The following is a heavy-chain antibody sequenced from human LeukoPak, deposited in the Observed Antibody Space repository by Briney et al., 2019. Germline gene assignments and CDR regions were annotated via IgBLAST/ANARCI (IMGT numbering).Heavy chain of an antibody. CDR2: ISSSGSTI. Sequence: GGSLRLSCAASGFTFSSYEMNWVRQAPGKGLEWVSYISSSGSTIYYADSVKGRFTISRDNAKNSLYPQMNSLRAEDTAVYYCARDFRFLEWLPDRYFDYWGQGTLVTVSS. V-gene: IGHV3-48*03. D-gene: IGHD3-3*01. CDR1: GFTFSSYE. J-gene: IGHJ4*02. CDR3: ARDFRFLEWLPDRYFDY.